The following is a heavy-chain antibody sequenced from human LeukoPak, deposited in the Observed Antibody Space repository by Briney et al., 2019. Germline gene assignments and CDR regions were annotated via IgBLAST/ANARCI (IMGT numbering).Heavy chain of an antibody. Sequence: SETLSLTCSVSGGAIIPFYWNWIRQPAGKGLEWIGRIYSSGSTKYNPSLKSRVTMSVDTSKNQFSLKLSSVTAADTAVYYCAKDYYASSEGWFDPWGQGTLVTVSS. D-gene: IGHD3-22*01. CDR1: GGAIIPFY. V-gene: IGHV4-4*07. CDR3: AKDYYASSEGWFDP. J-gene: IGHJ5*02. CDR2: IYSSGST.